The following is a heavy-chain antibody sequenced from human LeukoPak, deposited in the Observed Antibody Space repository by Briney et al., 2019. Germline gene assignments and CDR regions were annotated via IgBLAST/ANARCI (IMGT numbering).Heavy chain of an antibody. J-gene: IGHJ1*01. D-gene: IGHD6-19*01. V-gene: IGHV1-18*01. Sequence: PWASVKVSCKAYGYTFTSYGISWVRQAPGQGLEWMGWISAYNGNTNYAQKLQGRVTMTTDTSTSTAYMELRSLRSDDTAVYYCASSSGWFLPSTEYFQHWGQGTLVTVSS. CDR1: GYTFTSYG. CDR2: ISAYNGNT. CDR3: ASSSGWFLPSTEYFQH.